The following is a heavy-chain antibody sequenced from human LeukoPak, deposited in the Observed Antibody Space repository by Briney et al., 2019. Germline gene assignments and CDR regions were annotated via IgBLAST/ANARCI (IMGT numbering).Heavy chain of an antibody. D-gene: IGHD6-19*01. V-gene: IGHV3-48*01. Sequence: PGVSLRLYCAASGFTVSSYSMNWVRQAQGKGLEWVSYISSSSSTIYYADSVKGRFTISRDNAKNSLYLQMNSLRAEDTAVYYCASGWYEHYWGQGTLVTVSS. CDR3: ASGWYEHY. J-gene: IGHJ4*02. CDR1: GFTVSSYS. CDR2: ISSSSSTI.